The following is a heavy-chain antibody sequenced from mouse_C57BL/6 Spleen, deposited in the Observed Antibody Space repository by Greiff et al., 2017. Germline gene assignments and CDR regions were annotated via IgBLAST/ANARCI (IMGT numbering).Heavy chain of an antibody. D-gene: IGHD1-1*02. CDR3: ARYGVGSYDWYFDV. CDR2: IRNKANGYTT. V-gene: IGHV7-3*01. J-gene: IGHJ1*03. Sequence: EVMLVESGGGLVQPGGSLSLSCAASGFTFTDYYMSWVRQPPGKALEWLGFIRNKANGYTTEYSASVKGRFTISRDNSQSILYLQMNALRAEDSATYYCARYGVGSYDWYFDVWGTGTTVTVSS. CDR1: GFTFTDYY.